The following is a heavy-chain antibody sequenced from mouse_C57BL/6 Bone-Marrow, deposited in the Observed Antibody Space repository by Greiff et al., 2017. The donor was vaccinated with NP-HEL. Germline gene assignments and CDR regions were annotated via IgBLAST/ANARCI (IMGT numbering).Heavy chain of an antibody. CDR3: ARITTVAQFAY. Sequence: VQLQQPGAELVKPGASVKLSCKASGYTFTSYWMQWVKQRPGQGLEWIGEIDPSDSYTNYNQKFKGKATLTVDTSSSTAYMQLSSLTSEDSAVYDCARITTVAQFAYWGQGTLVTVSA. V-gene: IGHV1-50*01. D-gene: IGHD1-1*01. CDR2: IDPSDSYT. J-gene: IGHJ3*01. CDR1: GYTFTSYW.